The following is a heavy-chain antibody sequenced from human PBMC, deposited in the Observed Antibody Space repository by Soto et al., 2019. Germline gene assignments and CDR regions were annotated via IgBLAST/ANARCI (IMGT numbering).Heavy chain of an antibody. V-gene: IGHV1-46*03. D-gene: IGHD6-19*01. Sequence: ASVKVSCKASGYTFTSYYMHWVRQAPGQGLEWMGIINPSGGTTSYAQKFHGRVTMTRDTSTSTVYMELSSLRSEDTAVYYCAGTTSLQWYYMDVWDKGTTGTVSS. CDR1: GYTFTSYY. CDR3: AGTTSLQWYYMDV. CDR2: INPSGGTT. J-gene: IGHJ6*03.